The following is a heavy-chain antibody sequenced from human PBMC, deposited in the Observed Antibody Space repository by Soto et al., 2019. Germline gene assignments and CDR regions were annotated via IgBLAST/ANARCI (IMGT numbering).Heavy chain of an antibody. V-gene: IGHV4-34*01. J-gene: IGHJ3*02. D-gene: IGHD3-22*01. CDR2: INHSGST. CDR1: GGSFSGYY. CDR3: AKENYDSSGWAYDAFDI. Sequence: KASETLSLTCAVYGGSFSGYYWSWIRQPPGKGLEWIGEINHSGSTNYNPSLKSRVTISVDTSKNQFSLKLSSVTAADTAVYYCAKENYDSSGWAYDAFDIWGQGTMVTVSS.